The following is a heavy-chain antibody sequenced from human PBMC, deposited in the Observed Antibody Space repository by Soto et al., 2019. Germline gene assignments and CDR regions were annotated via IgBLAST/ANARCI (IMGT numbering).Heavy chain of an antibody. CDR1: GFTFNSYG. CDR2: IWYDGNTK. Sequence: QIQLVESGGGVVQPGRSLRLSCTASGFTFNSYGFNWVRQAPGKGREWVAVIWYDGNTKYYADSVKGRFTISRDNLRSTVYLQMNSLTAEDTAVYYCARPLVAPVAGPYYYGMDVWGQGTTVTVSS. J-gene: IGHJ6*02. V-gene: IGHV3-33*01. CDR3: ARPLVAPVAGPYYYGMDV. D-gene: IGHD6-19*01.